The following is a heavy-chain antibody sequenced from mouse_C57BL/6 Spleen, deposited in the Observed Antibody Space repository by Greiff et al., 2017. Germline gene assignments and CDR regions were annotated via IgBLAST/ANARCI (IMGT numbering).Heavy chain of an antibody. Sequence: QVQLQQSGPELVKPGASVKISCKASGYAFSSSWMNWVKQRPGKGLEWIGRIYPGDGDTNYNGKFKGKATLTADKSSSTAYMQLSILTSEDAAVYFCARDYGSSDYYAMDYWGQGTSVTVSS. CDR3: ARDYGSSDYYAMDY. CDR1: GYAFSSSW. V-gene: IGHV1-82*01. J-gene: IGHJ4*01. CDR2: IYPGDGDT. D-gene: IGHD1-1*01.